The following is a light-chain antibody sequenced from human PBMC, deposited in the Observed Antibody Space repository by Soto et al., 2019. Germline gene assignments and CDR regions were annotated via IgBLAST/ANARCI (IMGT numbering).Light chain of an antibody. CDR3: QQYKKWGL. Sequence: EIVWTQSRATLSLSPGERATISCRASQSVSNYLAWYQQKPGQAPRLLLYGASTRATGIPVRFCGSGIGTEFTLSSISLQSEHFSGYYWQQYKKWGLFGQGTRLEIK. CDR1: QSVSNY. V-gene: IGKV3-15*01. CDR2: GAS. J-gene: IGKJ5*01.